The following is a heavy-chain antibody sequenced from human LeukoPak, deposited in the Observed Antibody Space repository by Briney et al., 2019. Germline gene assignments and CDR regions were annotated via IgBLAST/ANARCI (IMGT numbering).Heavy chain of an antibody. V-gene: IGHV3-23*01. D-gene: IGHD6-13*01. CDR2: ISGSGGST. Sequence: PGGSLRLSCAASGFTFSSYAMSWVRQAPGKGLEWVSAISGSGGSTYYADSVKGRFTISRDNSKNTLYLQMNSLRAEDTAVYYCARGAVLSSSWYFYYYYYMDVWGKGTTVTVSS. CDR3: ARGAVLSSSWYFYYYYYMDV. CDR1: GFTFSSYA. J-gene: IGHJ6*03.